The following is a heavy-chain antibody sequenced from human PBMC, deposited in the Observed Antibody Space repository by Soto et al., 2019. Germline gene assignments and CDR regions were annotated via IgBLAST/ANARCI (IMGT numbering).Heavy chain of an antibody. CDR3: ARQLIY. J-gene: IGHJ4*02. V-gene: IGHV4-59*08. CDR1: GGSISSSY. Sequence: PSETLSLTCTVSGGSISSSYWSWIRQPPGKGQEWIGYIYDSGSTYYNSSLKSRVTMSVDTSKNQFSLKLSSVTAADTAVYYCARQLIYCGQGNPVTVSS. D-gene: IGHD6-13*01. CDR2: IYDSGST.